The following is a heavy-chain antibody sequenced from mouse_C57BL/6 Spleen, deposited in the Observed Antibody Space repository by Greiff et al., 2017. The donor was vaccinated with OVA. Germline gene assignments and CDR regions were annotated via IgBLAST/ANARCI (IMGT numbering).Heavy chain of an antibody. V-gene: IGHV2-2*01. CDR3: ARNTLYYSNAWYFDV. J-gene: IGHJ1*03. CDR2: IWCGGST. D-gene: IGHD2-5*01. CDR1: GFSLTSYG. Sequence: QVQLKQSGPGLVQPSQSLSITCTVSGFSLTSYGVHWVRQSPGKGLAWLGVIWCGGSTDYNAAFISRLSISKDNSKSQVFFKMNSLQADDTAIYYCARNTLYYSNAWYFDVWGTGTTVTVSS.